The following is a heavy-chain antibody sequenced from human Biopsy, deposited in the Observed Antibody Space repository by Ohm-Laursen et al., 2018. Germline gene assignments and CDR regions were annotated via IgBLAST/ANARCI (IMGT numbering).Heavy chain of an antibody. CDR3: GRAVRNQLLTDP. D-gene: IGHD1-26*01. CDR1: GYTFTSYD. CDR2: LNPVSGNS. Sequence: SSVKVSCKASGYTFTSYDITWVRQASGQGPEWIGWLNPVSGNSNFGQKFRGRVTVTSDTSISTAYMELSGLTSGDTASYYCGRAVRNQLLTDPWGQGTLVTVTS. J-gene: IGHJ5*02. V-gene: IGHV1-8*01.